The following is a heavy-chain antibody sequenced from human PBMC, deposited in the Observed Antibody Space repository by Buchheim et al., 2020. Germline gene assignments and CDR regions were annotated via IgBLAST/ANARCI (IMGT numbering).Heavy chain of an antibody. CDR3: ARALGCSTEDY. D-gene: IGHD2-2*01. J-gene: IGHJ4*02. Sequence: EVQLVESGGGLVQRGGSLRLSCAASGFSFSTNWMSWVRQAPGRGLEWVANINQDGSEKYCVDSVKGRFAVSRDNARNSLYLQMNSLRVEDTAVYYCARALGCSTEDYWGQGTL. V-gene: IGHV3-7*01. CDR1: GFSFSTNW. CDR2: INQDGSEK.